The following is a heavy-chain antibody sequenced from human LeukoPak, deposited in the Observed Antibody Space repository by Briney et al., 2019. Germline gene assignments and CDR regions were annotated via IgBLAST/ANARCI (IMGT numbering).Heavy chain of an antibody. Sequence: GGSLRLSCAASGFTSSDYNMNWIRQAPGKGLEWVAYICSSSDFTNYADSVKGRFTISRDNAKNSLYLQMTSLRADDTAVYYCARRYYDFLTGYYNWYFDLWGRGTLVTVSS. D-gene: IGHD3-9*01. CDR2: ICSSSDFT. V-gene: IGHV3-11*03. J-gene: IGHJ2*01. CDR3: ARRYYDFLTGYYNWYFDL. CDR1: GFTSSDYN.